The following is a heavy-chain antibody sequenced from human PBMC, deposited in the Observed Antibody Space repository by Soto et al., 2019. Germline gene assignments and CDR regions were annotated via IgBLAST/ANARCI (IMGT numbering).Heavy chain of an antibody. Sequence: EVQLVESGGGLVQSGGSLRLSCAASGFTFTTNWMHWVRQAPGKGLVWVSRINSDGSSTIYADSVKGRFTISRDNAKNTLYLQMNSLRAEDTAIYYCARDNKGFDYWGQGTLVTVSS. CDR2: INSDGSST. CDR3: ARDNKGFDY. J-gene: IGHJ4*02. V-gene: IGHV3-74*01. CDR1: GFTFTTNW.